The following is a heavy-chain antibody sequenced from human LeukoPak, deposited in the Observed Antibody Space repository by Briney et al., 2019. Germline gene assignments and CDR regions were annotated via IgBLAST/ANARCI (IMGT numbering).Heavy chain of an antibody. CDR2: ISSASNT. J-gene: IGHJ6*02. D-gene: IGHD3-10*02. V-gene: IGHV3-53*01. CDR3: ARDLHYYVAMDV. Sequence: GGSLRLSCAASGFTVRSNYMGWVRQAPGKGLEWVSIISSASNTDYADSVKGRFTSSRDNFRNTLYLQMNSLTADDTAVYYCARDLHYYVAMDVWGQGTTVTVSS. CDR1: GFTVRSNY.